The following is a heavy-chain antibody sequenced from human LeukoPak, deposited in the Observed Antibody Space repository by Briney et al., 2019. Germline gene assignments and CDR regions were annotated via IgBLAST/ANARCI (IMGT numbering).Heavy chain of an antibody. D-gene: IGHD6-13*01. CDR2: IIPILGIA. CDR3: ARGVKSSWPIRRVNWFDP. Sequence: ASVKVSCKASGGTFSSYAISWVRRAPGQGLEWMGRIIPILGIANYAQKFQGRVTITADKSTSTAYMELSSLRSEDTAVYYCARGVKSSWPIRRVNWFDPWGQGTLVTVSS. CDR1: GGTFSSYA. V-gene: IGHV1-69*04. J-gene: IGHJ5*02.